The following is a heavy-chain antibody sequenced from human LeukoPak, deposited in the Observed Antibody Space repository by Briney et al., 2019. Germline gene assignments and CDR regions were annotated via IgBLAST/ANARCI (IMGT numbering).Heavy chain of an antibody. Sequence: SETLSLTCTVSGGSISSYYWSWIRQPPGKGLEWTGYIYYSGSTNYNPSLKSRVTISVDTSKNQFSLKLSSVTAADTAVYYCARGYCSGGSCYRSYFDYWGQGTLVTVSS. D-gene: IGHD2-15*01. CDR1: GGSISSYY. CDR2: IYYSGST. CDR3: ARGYCSGGSCYRSYFDY. V-gene: IGHV4-59*01. J-gene: IGHJ4*02.